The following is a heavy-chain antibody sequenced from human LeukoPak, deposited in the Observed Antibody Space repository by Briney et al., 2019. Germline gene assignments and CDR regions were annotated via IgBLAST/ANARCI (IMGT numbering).Heavy chain of an antibody. Sequence: GGSLRLSCAASGFTFSSYAMSWVRQAPGKGLEWVSAISGSGGSTYYADSVKGRFTISRDNSKNTLYLQMNSLRAEDTAVYYCAKCSVTMVRGVISSFDYWGQGTLVTVSS. CDR3: AKCSVTMVRGVISSFDY. CDR1: GFTFSSYA. D-gene: IGHD3-10*01. J-gene: IGHJ4*02. V-gene: IGHV3-23*01. CDR2: ISGSGGST.